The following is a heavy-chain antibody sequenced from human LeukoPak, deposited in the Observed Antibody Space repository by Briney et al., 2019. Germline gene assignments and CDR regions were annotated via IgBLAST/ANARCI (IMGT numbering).Heavy chain of an antibody. CDR1: GGSISSGGYY. J-gene: IGHJ6*03. CDR3: ASGVWKMESYYYYYYMDV. V-gene: IGHV4-31*03. D-gene: IGHD2-8*01. CDR2: IYYSGSN. Sequence: SETLSLTCTVSGGSISSGGYYWSWIRQHPGKGLELIGYIYYSGSNYYNPSLKSRVTISVDTSKNQFSLKLSSVTAADTAVYYCASGVWKMESYYYYYYMDVWGKGTTVTVSS.